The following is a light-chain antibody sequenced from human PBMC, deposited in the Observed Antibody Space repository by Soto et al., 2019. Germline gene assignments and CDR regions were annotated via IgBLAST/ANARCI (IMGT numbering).Light chain of an antibody. CDR1: SSNIGAGHD. Sequence: QSVLTQPPSVSGAPGQRITISCTGSSSNIGAGHDVHWYQQRPGTAPKLLIYGNTNRPSGVPDRFAASKSGTSASLAITGLQAEDEADYYCQSYDTSLSGWVLGGGTKLTVL. V-gene: IGLV1-40*01. CDR2: GNT. J-gene: IGLJ2*01. CDR3: QSYDTSLSGWV.